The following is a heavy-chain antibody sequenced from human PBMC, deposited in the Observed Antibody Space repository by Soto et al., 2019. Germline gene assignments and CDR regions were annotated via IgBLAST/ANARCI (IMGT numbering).Heavy chain of an antibody. J-gene: IGHJ4*02. CDR2: MYHSGST. V-gene: IGHV4-4*02. CDR3: ARVPVTTVARVWCDY. D-gene: IGHD2-21*01. CDR1: GGSITSSNW. Sequence: QVQLQESGPGLVKPSGTLSLTCAVSGGSITSSNWWSWVRQPPGKGLEWIGEMYHSGSTNYNPSLKSRVTLSVDKSKNQFSLRLSSVAAADTAVYYCARVPVTTVARVWCDYWGQGTLVTVSS.